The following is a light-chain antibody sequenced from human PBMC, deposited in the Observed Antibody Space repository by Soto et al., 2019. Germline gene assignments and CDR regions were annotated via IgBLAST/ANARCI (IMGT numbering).Light chain of an antibody. CDR3: QQYHNVPLT. CDR1: QGIKND. CDR2: AAS. Sequence: AIQMTQSPSSLSASVGDRVTITCRASQGIKNDVAWYQQKPGKAPKLLIYAASSLQSGVPPRFSGSGSGADFTLTISSLQPEDFATYYCQQYHNVPLTFGQGTRLDIK. J-gene: IGKJ5*01. V-gene: IGKV1-6*01.